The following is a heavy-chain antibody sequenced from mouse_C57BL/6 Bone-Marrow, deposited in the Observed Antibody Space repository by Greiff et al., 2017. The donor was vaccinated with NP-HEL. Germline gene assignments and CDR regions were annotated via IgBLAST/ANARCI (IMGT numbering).Heavy chain of an antibody. CDR3: TREGPMVTYWYFDV. Sequence: QVQLKQSGAELVRPGASVTLSCKASGYTFTDYEMHWVKQTPVHGLEWIGAIDPETGGTAYNQKFKGKAILTADKSSSTAYMELRSLTSEDSAVYYCTREGPMVTYWYFDVWGTGTTVTVSS. CDR2: IDPETGGT. CDR1: GYTFTDYE. D-gene: IGHD2-2*01. J-gene: IGHJ1*03. V-gene: IGHV1-15*01.